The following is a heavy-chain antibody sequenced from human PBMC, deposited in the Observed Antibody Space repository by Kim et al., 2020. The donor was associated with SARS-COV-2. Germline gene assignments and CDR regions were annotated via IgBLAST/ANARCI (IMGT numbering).Heavy chain of an antibody. V-gene: IGHV4-34*01. Sequence: SETLSLTCAVYGGSFSGYYWSWIRQPPGKGLEWIGEINHSGSTNYNPSLKSRVTISVDTSKNQFSLKLSSVTAADTAVYYCARGRAILRFLGFEAYYGMDVWGQGTTVTVSS. CDR3: ARGRAILRFLGFEAYYGMDV. D-gene: IGHD3-3*01. CDR1: GGSFSGYY. J-gene: IGHJ6*02. CDR2: INHSGST.